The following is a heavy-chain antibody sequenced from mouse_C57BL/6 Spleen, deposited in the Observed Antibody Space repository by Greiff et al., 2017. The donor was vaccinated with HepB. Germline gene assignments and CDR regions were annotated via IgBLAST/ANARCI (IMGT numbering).Heavy chain of an antibody. V-gene: IGHV5-4*01. Sequence: DVHLVESGGGLVKPGGSLKLSCAASGFTFSSYAMSWVRQTPEKRLEWVATISDGGSYTYYPDNVKGRFTISRDNAKNNLYLQMSHLKSEDTAMYYCARAFHYYGSSSYYFDYWGQGTTLTVSS. D-gene: IGHD1-1*01. CDR2: ISDGGSYT. CDR1: GFTFSSYA. J-gene: IGHJ2*01. CDR3: ARAFHYYGSSSYYFDY.